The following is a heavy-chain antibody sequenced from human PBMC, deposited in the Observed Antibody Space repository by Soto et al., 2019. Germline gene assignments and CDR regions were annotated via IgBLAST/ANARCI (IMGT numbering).Heavy chain of an antibody. CDR1: VGSISSYY. J-gene: IGHJ3*02. V-gene: IGHV4-59*01. CDR3: AKDLSIVGAFRACDI. D-gene: IGHD1-26*01. Sequence: SETLSLTCTVSVGSISSYYWSWIRQPPGKGLEWIGYIYYSGSTNYNPSLKSRVTISVDTSKSQFSLKLSSVTAADTAVYYCAKDLSIVGAFRACDIWGQGNMVTGS. CDR2: IYYSGST.